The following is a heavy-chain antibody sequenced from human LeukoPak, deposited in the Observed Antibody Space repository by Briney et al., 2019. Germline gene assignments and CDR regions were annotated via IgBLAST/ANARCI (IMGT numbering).Heavy chain of an antibody. Sequence: SETLSLTCAVYGGSFSGYYWSWIRQPPGKGLEWIGEINHSGSTNYNPSLKSRVTISVDTSKNQFSLKLSSVTAADTAVYYCARDIAVAGSNYWGQGTLVTVSS. CDR2: INHSGST. CDR3: ARDIAVAGSNY. V-gene: IGHV4-34*01. J-gene: IGHJ4*02. D-gene: IGHD6-19*01. CDR1: GGSFSGYY.